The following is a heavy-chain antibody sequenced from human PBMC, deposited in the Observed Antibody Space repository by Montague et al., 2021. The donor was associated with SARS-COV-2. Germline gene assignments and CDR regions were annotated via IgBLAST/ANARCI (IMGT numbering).Heavy chain of an antibody. Sequence: SETLSLTCSVYGGSFSGYYWSWIRQPPGKGLEWIGEINHSGSTNYNPSLKSRVTISVDTSKNQFSLKLSSVTAADTAVYCCARGVMTSVAGFDSWGQGTLVTVSS. CDR1: GGSFSGYY. CDR2: INHSGST. V-gene: IGHV4-34*01. D-gene: IGHD4-23*01. J-gene: IGHJ4*02. CDR3: ARGVMTSVAGFDS.